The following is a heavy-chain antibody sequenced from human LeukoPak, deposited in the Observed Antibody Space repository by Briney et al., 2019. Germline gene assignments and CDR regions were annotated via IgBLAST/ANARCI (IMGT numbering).Heavy chain of an antibody. Sequence: PSETLSLTCTVSGGSISSSSYYWGWLRQPPGQGLEWIGSIYYSRSTYYNPSLRSRVTISVDTSKNQFSLKLSSVTAADTAVYYCASGYSYGYRFDYWGQGTLVTVSS. D-gene: IGHD5-18*01. CDR3: ASGYSYGYRFDY. CDR2: IYYSRST. CDR1: GGSISSSSYY. J-gene: IGHJ4*02. V-gene: IGHV4-39*01.